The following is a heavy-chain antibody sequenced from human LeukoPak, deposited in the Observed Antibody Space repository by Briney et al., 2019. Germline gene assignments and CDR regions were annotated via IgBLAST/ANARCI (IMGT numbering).Heavy chain of an antibody. CDR2: ISGSGGST. J-gene: IGHJ5*02. V-gene: IGHV3-23*01. CDR3: AKDASSGWPNWFDP. D-gene: IGHD6-19*01. Sequence: GGSLRLSCVASGFTFSTYAMTWVRQAPGKGLEWVSAISGSGGSTYYADSVKGRFTISRDNSKNTLYLQMNSLRAEDTAVYYCAKDASSGWPNWFDPWGQGTLVTVSS. CDR1: GFTFSTYA.